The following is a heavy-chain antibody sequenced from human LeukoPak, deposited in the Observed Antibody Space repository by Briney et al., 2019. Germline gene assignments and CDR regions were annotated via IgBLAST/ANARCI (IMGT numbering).Heavy chain of an antibody. Sequence: SETLSLTCTVSGGSISSYYWSWIRQPPGKGLEWIGYIYYSGSTNYNPSLKSRVTISADTSKNQFSLNLSSVTAADTAVYYCARDPGYGGFDYWGQGTLVTVSS. CDR1: GGSISSYY. V-gene: IGHV4-59*01. CDR2: IYYSGST. CDR3: ARDPGYGGFDY. J-gene: IGHJ4*02. D-gene: IGHD4-23*01.